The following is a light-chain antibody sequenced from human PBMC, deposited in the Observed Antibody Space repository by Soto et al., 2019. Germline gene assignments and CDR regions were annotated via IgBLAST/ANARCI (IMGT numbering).Light chain of an antibody. CDR1: SSDVGGYDY. J-gene: IGLJ3*02. CDR3: NSFTTSNTWV. Sequence: QSALAQPASVSGSPGQSITISCTGTSSDVGGYDYVSWYQQHPGKAPKLMIYAVTNRPSGVSNRFSGSKSGNTASLIISGLQAEDDADYYCNSFTTSNTWVFGGGTKLTVL. CDR2: AVT. V-gene: IGLV2-14*01.